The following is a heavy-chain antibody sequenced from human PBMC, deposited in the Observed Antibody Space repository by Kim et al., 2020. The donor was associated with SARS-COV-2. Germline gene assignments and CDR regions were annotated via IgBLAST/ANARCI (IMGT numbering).Heavy chain of an antibody. D-gene: IGHD3-10*01. CDR2: ISYDGSNK. CDR1: GFTFSSYG. Sequence: GGSLRLSCAASGFTFSSYGMHWVRQAPGKGLEWVAVISYDGSNKYYADSVKGRFTISRDNSKNTLYLQMNSLRAEDTAVYYCAKDRNYYGSGSSRNKARNYYYYYGMDVWGQGTTVTVSS. V-gene: IGHV3-30*18. CDR3: AKDRNYYGSGSSRNKARNYYYYYGMDV. J-gene: IGHJ6*02.